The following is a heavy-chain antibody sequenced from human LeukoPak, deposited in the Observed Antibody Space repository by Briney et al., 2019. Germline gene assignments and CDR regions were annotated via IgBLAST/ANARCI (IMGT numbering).Heavy chain of an antibody. J-gene: IGHJ4*02. D-gene: IGHD6-19*01. Sequence: TGGSLRLSCAASGFTFDDYGMHWVRQAPGKGLEWVSGISWNSGSLAYADSVKGRFTISRDNAKNSLYLQMNSLRTEDTALYYCAKDRGSGWYGIDYWGQGTLVTVSS. CDR3: AKDRGSGWYGIDY. CDR1: GFTFDDYG. CDR2: ISWNSGSL. V-gene: IGHV3-9*01.